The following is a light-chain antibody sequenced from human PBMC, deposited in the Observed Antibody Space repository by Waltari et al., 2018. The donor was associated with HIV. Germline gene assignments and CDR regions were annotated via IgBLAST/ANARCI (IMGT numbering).Light chain of an antibody. CDR2: FVS. CDR3: CSLAGNSTWV. V-gene: IGLV2-23*02. Sequence: PALTQPVSVSGSPVPSLTISCSGPSSDVAGYNVVTGNQQPPGKAPKLIIYFVSERPSGVSNRFSASKSGNTPSLTIFGLQAEDESDYYWCSLAGNSTWVFGEGTRVTVL. J-gene: IGLJ3*02. CDR1: SSDVAGYNV.